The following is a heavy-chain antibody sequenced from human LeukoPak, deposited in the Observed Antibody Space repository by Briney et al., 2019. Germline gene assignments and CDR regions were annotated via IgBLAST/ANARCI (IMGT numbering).Heavy chain of an antibody. J-gene: IGHJ5*02. CDR3: ARKINLSGGYFNWFDP. CDR1: GGSISSGDYY. CDR2: IYYSGTT. Sequence: SQTLSLTCTVSGGSISSGDYYWGWIRQPPGQGLEWIGSIYYSGTTYYNPSLKSRVTISVDTSKNQFSLKLSSVTAADTAVYYCARKINLSGGYFNWFDPWGQGTLVTVSS. D-gene: IGHD3-22*01. V-gene: IGHV4-39*07.